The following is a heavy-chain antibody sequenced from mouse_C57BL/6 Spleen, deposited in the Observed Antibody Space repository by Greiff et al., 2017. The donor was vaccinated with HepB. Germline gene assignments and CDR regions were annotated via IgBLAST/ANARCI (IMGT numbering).Heavy chain of an antibody. CDR3: ARGAMDY. J-gene: IGHJ4*01. V-gene: IGHV1-69*01. CDR2: IDPSDSYT. Sequence: QVQLQQPGAELVMPGASVKLSCKASGYTFTSYWMHWVKQRPGQGLEWIGEIDPSDSYTNYNQKFKVKSTLTVDKSSSTAYMQLSSLTSEDSAVYYCARGAMDYWGQGTSVTVSS. CDR1: GYTFTSYW.